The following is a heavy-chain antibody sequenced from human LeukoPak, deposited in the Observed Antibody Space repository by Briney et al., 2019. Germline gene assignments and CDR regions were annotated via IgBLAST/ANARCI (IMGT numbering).Heavy chain of an antibody. V-gene: IGHV4-61*01. CDR1: GGSVSXXXXX. CDR3: ASGRGYTYGPFGY. CDR2: AYXSGST. Sequence: SETLSLTCTXSGGSVSXXXXXXXXXRQPXXXXXXXIGYAYXSGSTNYNPSLKSRXTISXXXSKNQFSLMLNSVTAADTALYYCASGRGYTYGPFGYWGQGTLVTVSS. J-gene: IGHJ4*02. D-gene: IGHD5-18*01.